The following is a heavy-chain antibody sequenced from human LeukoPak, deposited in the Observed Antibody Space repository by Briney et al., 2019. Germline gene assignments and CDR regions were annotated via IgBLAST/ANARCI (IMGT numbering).Heavy chain of an antibody. V-gene: IGHV3-23*01. CDR3: AKRFFPMIVVVTHFDY. CDR1: GFTFSHYA. Sequence: GGSLRLSCAASGFTFSHYAMSWVRQAPGKGLEWVSAISGSGGSTYYADSVKGRFTISRDNSKNTLYLQMNSLRAEDTAVYYCAKRFFPMIVVVTHFDYWGQGTLVTVSS. CDR2: ISGSGGST. D-gene: IGHD3-22*01. J-gene: IGHJ4*02.